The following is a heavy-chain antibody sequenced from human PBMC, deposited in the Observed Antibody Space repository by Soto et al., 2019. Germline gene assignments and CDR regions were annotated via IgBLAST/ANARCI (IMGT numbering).Heavy chain of an antibody. Sequence: QVQLVQSGAEVKKPGSSVKVSCKASGGTFSSYAISWVRQAPGQGLEWMGGIIPIFGTANYAQKFQRRVTITPDESTSTAYLELYALRSEDTAVYYCAIASIAVAVNGLKLPPGTQAYWYLHLWGRGTLVAVSS. D-gene: IGHD6-19*01. J-gene: IGHJ2*01. CDR1: GGTFSSYA. V-gene: IGHV1-69*01. CDR3: AIASIAVAVNGLKLPPGTQAYWYLHL. CDR2: IIPIFGTA.